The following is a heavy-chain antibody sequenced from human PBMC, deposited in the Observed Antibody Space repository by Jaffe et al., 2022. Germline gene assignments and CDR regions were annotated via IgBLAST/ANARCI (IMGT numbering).Heavy chain of an antibody. CDR3: AKDRVGYFQH. Sequence: QVQLVESGGGVVQPGGSLRLSCAASGFTFSSYGMHWVRQAPGKGLEWVAFIRYDGSNKYYADSVKGRFTISRDNSKNTLYLQMNSLRAEDTAVYYCAKDRVGYFQHWGQGTLVTVSS. D-gene: IGHD1-26*01. V-gene: IGHV3-30*02. CDR1: GFTFSSYG. J-gene: IGHJ1*01. CDR2: IRYDGSNK.